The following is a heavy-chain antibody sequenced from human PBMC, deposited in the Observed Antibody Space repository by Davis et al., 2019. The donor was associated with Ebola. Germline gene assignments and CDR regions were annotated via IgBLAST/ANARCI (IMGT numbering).Heavy chain of an antibody. CDR2: IHSSGST. CDR1: GGSISSVDFY. CDR3: AKMVRIGGAGIKWFDS. J-gene: IGHJ5*01. Sequence: SETLSLTCTVSGGSISSVDFYWSWVRQHPGKGLEWIGYIHSSGSTYYHPSLRSRAQTSLDTSRNQFSLKLNSVIAADTAVYYCAKMVRIGGAGIKWFDSWGQGTLVTVSS. V-gene: IGHV4-31*03. D-gene: IGHD3-16*01.